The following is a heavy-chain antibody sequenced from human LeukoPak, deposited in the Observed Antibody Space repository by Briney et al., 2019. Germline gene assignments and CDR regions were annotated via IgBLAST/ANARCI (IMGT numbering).Heavy chain of an antibody. CDR3: ASVVNYGSGSYYKKMPFDY. Sequence: TPSETLSLTCTVSGGSISSSSYYWGWIRQPPGKGLEWIGSIYYSGSTYYNPSLKSRVTISVDTSKNQFSLKLSSVTAADTAVYYCASVVNYGSGSYYKKMPFDYWGQGTLVTVSS. J-gene: IGHJ4*02. CDR2: IYYSGST. D-gene: IGHD3-10*01. CDR1: GGSISSSSYY. V-gene: IGHV4-39*07.